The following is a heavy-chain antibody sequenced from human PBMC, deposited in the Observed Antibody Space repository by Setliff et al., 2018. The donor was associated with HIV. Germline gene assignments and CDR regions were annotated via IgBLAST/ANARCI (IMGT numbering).Heavy chain of an antibody. D-gene: IGHD6-19*01. Sequence: LRLSCAASGFTFSSYSMNWVRQAPGKGLEWVSYISSSSSTIYYADSVKGRFTISRDNAKNSLYLQMNSLRAEDTAVYYCARLMYSSGPGSFDYWGQGTLVTVSS. CDR3: ARLMYSSGPGSFDY. V-gene: IGHV3-48*04. CDR1: GFTFSSYS. J-gene: IGHJ4*02. CDR2: ISSSSSTI.